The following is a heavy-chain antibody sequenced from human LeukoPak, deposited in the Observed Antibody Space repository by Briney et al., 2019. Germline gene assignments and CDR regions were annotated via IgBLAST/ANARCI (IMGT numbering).Heavy chain of an antibody. Sequence: SETLSLTCTVSDDSIKSYFWTWIRQSPGKGMEWIGYVFYSGSTSYNPSLRSRLTMSVDTSKSQFSLNLNSVTTADTAMYYCARGTRRHYDGSGYYYGEFDSWGQGILVTVSS. J-gene: IGHJ4*02. CDR1: DDSIKSYF. CDR2: VFYSGST. V-gene: IGHV4-59*01. CDR3: ARGTRRHYDGSGYYYGEFDS. D-gene: IGHD3-22*01.